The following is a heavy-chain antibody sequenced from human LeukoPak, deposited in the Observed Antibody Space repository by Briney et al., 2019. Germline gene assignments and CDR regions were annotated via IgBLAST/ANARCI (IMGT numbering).Heavy chain of an antibody. CDR3: ARDFSGSWPEKEGYDAFDI. CDR1: GFTFSSYS. CDR2: ISSSSSYI. J-gene: IGHJ3*02. Sequence: GGSLRLSCAASGFTFSSYSMNWVRQAPGKGLEWVSSISSSSSYIYYADSVKGRFTISRDNAKNSLYLQMNSLRAEDTAVYYCARDFSGSWPEKEGYDAFDIWGQGTMVTVSS. V-gene: IGHV3-21*01. D-gene: IGHD6-13*01.